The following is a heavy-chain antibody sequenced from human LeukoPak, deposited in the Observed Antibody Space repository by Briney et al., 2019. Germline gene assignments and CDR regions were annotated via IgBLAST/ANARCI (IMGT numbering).Heavy chain of an antibody. D-gene: IGHD4-17*01. J-gene: IGHJ4*02. CDR2: ISYDGSNK. Sequence: GGSLRLSCAASGFTFSSYAMHWVRQAPGKGLEWVAVISYDGSNKYYADSVKGRFTISRDNSKNTLYLQMSSLRAEDTAVYYCARDYGDHIDYWGQGTLVTVSP. V-gene: IGHV3-30-3*01. CDR1: GFTFSSYA. CDR3: ARDYGDHIDY.